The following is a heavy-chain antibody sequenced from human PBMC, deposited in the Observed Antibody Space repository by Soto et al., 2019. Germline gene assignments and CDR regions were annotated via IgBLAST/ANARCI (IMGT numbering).Heavy chain of an antibody. CDR1: GFTFRSFT. CDR3: TRDASRDSSARGWFDP. CDR2: ISSNSAYI. J-gene: IGHJ5*02. Sequence: GGSLRLSCAASGFTFRSFTMNWVRQAPGKGLEWVSTISSNSAYIYYTDALRGRSTISRDNAKNSLHLQMNSLRAEDTAVYYCTRDASRDSSARGWFDPWGPGTLVTVSS. D-gene: IGHD6-13*01. V-gene: IGHV3-21*01.